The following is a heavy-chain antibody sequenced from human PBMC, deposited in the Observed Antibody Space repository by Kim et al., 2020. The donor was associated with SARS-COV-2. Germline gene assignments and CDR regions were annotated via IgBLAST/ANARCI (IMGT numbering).Heavy chain of an antibody. CDR1: GFTFDDYG. CDR3: ARFGPNRLRYFDWLPRSYYYYYGMDV. CDR2: INWNGGST. D-gene: IGHD3-9*01. J-gene: IGHJ6*02. V-gene: IGHV3-20*01. Sequence: GGSLRLSCAASGFTFDDYGMSWVRQAPGKGLEWVSGINWNGGSTGYADSVKGRFTISRDNAKNSLYLQMNSLRAEDTALYHCARFGPNRLRYFDWLPRSYYYYYGMDVWGQGTTVTVSS.